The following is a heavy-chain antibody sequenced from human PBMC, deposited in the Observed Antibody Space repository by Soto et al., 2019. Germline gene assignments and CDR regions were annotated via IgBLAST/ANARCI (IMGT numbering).Heavy chain of an antibody. CDR1: VYTFTSYA. CDR2: INTNTGNP. D-gene: IGHD6-13*01. V-gene: IGHV7-4-1*01. Sequence: QVQLVQSGSELKKPGASVKVSCKASVYTFTSYAMNWVRQAPGQGIEWMGWINTNTGNPTYAQGFTGRFVFSLDTSVSTAYLQICSLKAEDTAVYYCARGFEQQLNHYYYGRAVWGQGTTVTFSS. CDR3: ARGFEQQLNHYYYGRAV. J-gene: IGHJ6*02.